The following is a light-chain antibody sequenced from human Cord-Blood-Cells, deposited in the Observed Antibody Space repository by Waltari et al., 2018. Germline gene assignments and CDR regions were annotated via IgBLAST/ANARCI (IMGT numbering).Light chain of an antibody. CDR2: WAS. V-gene: IGKV4-1*01. Sequence: DIVMTQSPDSLAVSLGARATIHCKSSQSVLYSSNNKNYLAWYQQKPGQPPKLLIYWASTRESGVPDRFSGSGSGTDFTLTISSLQAEDVAVYYCQQYYSTSTWTFGQGTKVEIK. CDR3: QQYYSTSTWT. J-gene: IGKJ1*01. CDR1: QSVLYSSNNKNY.